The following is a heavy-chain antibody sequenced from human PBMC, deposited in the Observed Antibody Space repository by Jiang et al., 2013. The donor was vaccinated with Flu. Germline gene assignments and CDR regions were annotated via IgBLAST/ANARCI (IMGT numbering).Heavy chain of an antibody. CDR2: ISWNSGSI. J-gene: IGHJ4*02. Sequence: RLSCAASGFTFDDYAMHWVRQAPGKGLGWVSGISWNSGSIGYADSVKGRFTISRDNAKNSLYLQMNSLRAEDTALYYCAKDTLGYGFYYFDYWGQGTLVTVSS. CDR1: GFTFDDYA. CDR3: AKDTLGYGFYYFDY. V-gene: IGHV3-9*01. D-gene: IGHD5-18*01.